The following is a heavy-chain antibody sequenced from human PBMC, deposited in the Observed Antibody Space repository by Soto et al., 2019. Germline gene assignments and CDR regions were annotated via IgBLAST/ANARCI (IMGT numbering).Heavy chain of an antibody. V-gene: IGHV1-18*01. Sequence: QVQLAQSGAEVKKPGASVKVSCKASGYTFTSYGISWVRQAPGQGLEWMGWISAYNGNTNYAQKLQGRVTMTTDTTTSTAYMELRSLRSDDTAVYYCSGDDCISTSCYVSSWGQGTLVTVSS. CDR2: ISAYNGNT. CDR1: GYTFTSYG. J-gene: IGHJ5*02. D-gene: IGHD2-2*01. CDR3: SGDDCISTSCYVSS.